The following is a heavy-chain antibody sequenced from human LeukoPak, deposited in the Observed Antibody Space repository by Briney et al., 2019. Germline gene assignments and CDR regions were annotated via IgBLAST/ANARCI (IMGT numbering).Heavy chain of an antibody. CDR3: AGGPGYYFFDY. Sequence: ASVKVSCKASRDTFTGYYMHWVRRAPGQGLEWMGWINPDSGGTNYAQKFQGRVTMTRDRSISTAYLNLRRLTSDDTAFYFCAGGPGYYFFDYWGQGTLVTVSS. D-gene: IGHD1-26*01. J-gene: IGHJ4*02. V-gene: IGHV1-2*02. CDR1: RDTFTGYY. CDR2: INPDSGGT.